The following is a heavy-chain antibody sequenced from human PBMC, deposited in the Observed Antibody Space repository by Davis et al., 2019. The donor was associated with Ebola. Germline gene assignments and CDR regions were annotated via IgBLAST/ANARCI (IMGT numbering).Heavy chain of an antibody. CDR3: ARGLGYCTNGVCHNWFDP. V-gene: IGHV1-3*01. CDR1: GYTFTSYA. Sequence: ASVKVSCKASGYTFTSYAMHWVRQAPGQRLEWMGWINAGNGNTKYSQKFQGRVTITRDTSASTAYMELSSLRSEDTAVYYCARGLGYCTNGVCHNWFDPWGQGTLVTVSS. D-gene: IGHD2-8*01. CDR2: INAGNGNT. J-gene: IGHJ5*02.